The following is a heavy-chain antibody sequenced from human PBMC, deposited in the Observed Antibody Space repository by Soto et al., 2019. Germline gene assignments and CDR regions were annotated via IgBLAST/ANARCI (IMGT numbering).Heavy chain of an antibody. CDR2: INRGGDST. V-gene: IGHV3-23*01. CDR1: GYNYDMSA. CDR3: AKPTVYDHEFY. J-gene: IGHJ4*02. Sequence: GSLRLSCASSGYNYDMSAIIWSRQAPGKGLEWVSGINRGGDSTYYADSVKGRSTISKDNSKNTLYLQMDSLRAEDTAIYYCAKPTVYDHEFYRGQGTLVTVPS. D-gene: IGHD3-3*01.